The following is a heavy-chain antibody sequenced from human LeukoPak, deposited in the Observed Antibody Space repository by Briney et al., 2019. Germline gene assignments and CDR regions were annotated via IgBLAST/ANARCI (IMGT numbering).Heavy chain of an antibody. CDR2: LNPSGGST. CDR1: GYTFTSYY. J-gene: IGHJ2*01. Sequence: ASVKVSCKASGYTFTSYYMHWVRQAPGQGLEWMGILNPSGGSTSYAQKFQGRVTMTRDMSTSTVYMELSSLRSEDTAVYYCARCDHFEVVAKRDWYFDLWGRGTLVTVSS. CDR3: ARCDHFEVVAKRDWYFDL. V-gene: IGHV1-46*01. D-gene: IGHD2-15*01.